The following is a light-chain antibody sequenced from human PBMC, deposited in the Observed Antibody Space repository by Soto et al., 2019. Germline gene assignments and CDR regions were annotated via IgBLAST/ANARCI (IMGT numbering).Light chain of an antibody. V-gene: IGKV1-39*01. CDR1: QSIRRY. J-gene: IGKJ1*01. Sequence: DIQMTQTSSSLSASVGDRGTITCRASQSIRRYLYWFQQKSGKAPKLLIYAASSLQSGVPSRFSGSGSGTDFTLTISRLQPEDFATYYCQQYYSYPRTFGQGTKVDI. CDR3: QQYYSYPRT. CDR2: AAS.